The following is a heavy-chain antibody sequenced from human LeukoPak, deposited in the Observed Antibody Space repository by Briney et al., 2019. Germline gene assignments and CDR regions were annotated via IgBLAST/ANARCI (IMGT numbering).Heavy chain of an antibody. CDR3: ARVVVVAAEHWFDP. CDR1: GGSISSGGYS. J-gene: IGHJ5*02. CDR2: IYHSGST. D-gene: IGHD2-15*01. V-gene: IGHV4-30-2*01. Sequence: SQTLSLTCAVSGGSISSGGYSWSWIRQPPGTGLEWIGYIYHSGSTYYNPSLKSRVTISVDRSKNQFSLKLSSVTAADTAVYYCARVVVVAAEHWFDPWGQGTLVTVSS.